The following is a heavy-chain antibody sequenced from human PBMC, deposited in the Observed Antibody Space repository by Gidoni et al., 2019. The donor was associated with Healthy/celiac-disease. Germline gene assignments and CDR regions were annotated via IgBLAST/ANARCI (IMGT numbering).Heavy chain of an antibody. J-gene: IGHJ5*02. Sequence: QVQLQQWGAGLLKPSETLSLTCAVYGGSFSGYYWSWIRQPPGKGLEWIGEINHSGRTNYNPSLKSRVTISVDTSKNQFSLKLSSVTAADTAVYYCARGANPARKYYDFWSGYYRGKGWFDPWGQGTLITVSS. D-gene: IGHD3-3*01. CDR1: GGSFSGYY. V-gene: IGHV4-34*01. CDR2: INHSGRT. CDR3: ARGANPARKYYDFWSGYYRGKGWFDP.